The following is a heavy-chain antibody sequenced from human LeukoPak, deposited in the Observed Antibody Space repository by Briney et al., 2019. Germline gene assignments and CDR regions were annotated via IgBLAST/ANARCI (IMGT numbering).Heavy chain of an antibody. J-gene: IGHJ4*02. CDR2: IYYSGST. CDR3: AARAVAGTRDFDY. CDR1: GGSISSSSYY. V-gene: IGHV4-39*01. Sequence: SETLSLTCTVSGGSISSSSYYWGWIRQPPGKGLEWIGSIYYSGSTYYNPSPKSRVTISVDTSKNQFSLKLSSVTAADTAVYYCAARAVAGTRDFDYWGQGTLVTVSS. D-gene: IGHD6-19*01.